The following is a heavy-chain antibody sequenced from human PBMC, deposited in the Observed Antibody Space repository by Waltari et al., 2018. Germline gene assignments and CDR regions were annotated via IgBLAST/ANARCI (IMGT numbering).Heavy chain of an antibody. D-gene: IGHD1-1*01. CDR1: GFTFGSYA. CDR2: ISGGGYST. Sequence: EVQLLESGGGLVQPGGSLRLSCAASGFTFGSYAMSWVRQAPGKGLEWVAAISGGGYSTYYADSVKGRFTISRDDSKNTLFLQTNNLRADDAAVYYCAKGRDWNANYFDFWGQGTLVTVSS. V-gene: IGHV3-23*01. J-gene: IGHJ4*02. CDR3: AKGRDWNANYFDF.